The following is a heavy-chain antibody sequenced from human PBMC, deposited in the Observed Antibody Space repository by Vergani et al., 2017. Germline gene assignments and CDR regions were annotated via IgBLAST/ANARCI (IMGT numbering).Heavy chain of an antibody. CDR3: ARGSAIIAAAITRGDRGEPV. CDR2: INHSGST. CDR1: GGSFSGYY. Sequence: QVQLQQWGAGLLKPSETLSLTCAVYGGSFSGYYWSWIRQPPGKGLEWIGEINHSGSTSYNPSLKSRVTISVDTSKNQFSLKLSSVPAADTAVYYCARGSAIIAAAITRGDRGEPVWGKXP. D-gene: IGHD6-13*01. J-gene: IGHJ6*03. V-gene: IGHV4-34*01.